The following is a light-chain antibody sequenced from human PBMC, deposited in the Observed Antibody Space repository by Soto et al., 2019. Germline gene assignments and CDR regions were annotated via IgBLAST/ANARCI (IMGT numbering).Light chain of an antibody. J-gene: IGKJ1*01. CDR3: QQYNNWPPRT. V-gene: IGKV3-15*01. CDR2: HAS. CDR1: QSVSSY. Sequence: EILLTQAAATLSLSRGERATLSXRASQSVSSYLAWYQQKPGQATRLXIYHASTRATAVPARFTASGSGTEFTLTISSLQSEDFAVYYCQQYNNWPPRTFGQGTRWIS.